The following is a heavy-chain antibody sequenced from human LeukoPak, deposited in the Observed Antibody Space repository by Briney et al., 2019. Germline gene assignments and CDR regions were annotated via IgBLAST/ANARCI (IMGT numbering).Heavy chain of an antibody. CDR2: IDSDGRST. CDR3: ARGCSSTSCYERNNWFDP. D-gene: IGHD2-2*01. V-gene: IGHV3-74*01. J-gene: IGHJ5*02. Sequence: GGSLRLSCAASGFTFSSYWMHWVRQAPGKGLVWVLRIDSDGRSTNYADSVKGRFTISRDNAKNTLYLQMNSLRAEDTAAYYCARGCSSTSCYERNNWFDPWGQGTLVTVSS. CDR1: GFTFSSYW.